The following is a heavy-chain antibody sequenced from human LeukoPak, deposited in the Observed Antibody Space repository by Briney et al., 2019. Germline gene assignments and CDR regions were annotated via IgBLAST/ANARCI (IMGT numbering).Heavy chain of an antibody. V-gene: IGHV3-23*01. Sequence: GGSLRLSCAASGFTFSSYAMSWVRRAPGKGLEWVSAISGSGGSTYYADSVKGRFTISRDNSKNTLYLQMNSLRAEDTAVYYCANLPTYYYDSSGYYSDYWGQGTLVTVSS. D-gene: IGHD3-22*01. CDR2: ISGSGGST. CDR3: ANLPTYYYDSSGYYSDY. J-gene: IGHJ4*02. CDR1: GFTFSSYA.